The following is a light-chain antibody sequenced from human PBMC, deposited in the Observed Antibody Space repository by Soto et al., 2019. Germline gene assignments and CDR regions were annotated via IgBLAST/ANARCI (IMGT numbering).Light chain of an antibody. CDR3: QQRNSWPYT. J-gene: IGKJ2*01. V-gene: IGKV3-11*01. CDR1: QSVSSY. Sequence: EIVLTQSPATLSLSPGERATLACRASQSVSSYLCWYQQKPGQAPRLLIYDTSNRATGIPARFSGSGSGTDFPLTISSLEPEDFAVYYCQQRNSWPYTFGQATKLEIK. CDR2: DTS.